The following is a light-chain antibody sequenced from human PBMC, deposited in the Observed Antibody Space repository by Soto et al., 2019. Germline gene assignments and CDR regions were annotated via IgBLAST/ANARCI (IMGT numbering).Light chain of an antibody. CDR1: SSTIGSNI. CDR3: AAWYDSLNGVV. J-gene: IGLJ2*01. CDR2: SNN. V-gene: IGLV1-44*01. Sequence: QSVLTQPPSASGTPGQRVTISCSGSSSTIGSNIVNWYQQLPGTAPKLLIYSNNRRPSGVPDRFSGSKSGTSASLAISGLQSEDEADYYCAAWYDSLNGVVFGGGTKLTVL.